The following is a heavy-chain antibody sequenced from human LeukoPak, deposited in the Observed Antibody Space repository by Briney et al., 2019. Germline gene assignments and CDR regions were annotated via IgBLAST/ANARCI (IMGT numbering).Heavy chain of an antibody. Sequence: GASVKVSCKASGYTFTSYGISWVRQAPGQGLEWMGWISAYNGDTNYAQKFQGRVTMTTDTSTRTAYMELRSLRSEDTAVYYCARDLSGGSCYLDYWGQGTLVTVSS. V-gene: IGHV1-18*01. CDR1: GYTFTSYG. J-gene: IGHJ4*02. CDR3: ARDLSGGSCYLDY. D-gene: IGHD2-15*01. CDR2: ISAYNGDT.